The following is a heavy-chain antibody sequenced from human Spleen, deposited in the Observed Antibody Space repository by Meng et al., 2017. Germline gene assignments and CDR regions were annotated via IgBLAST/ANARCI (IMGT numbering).Heavy chain of an antibody. V-gene: IGHV4-34*01. J-gene: IGHJ4*02. D-gene: IGHD6-13*01. CDR2: INHSGST. CDR3: ARDEDISAAGYLLGDF. CDR1: GGSFSGYY. Sequence: QVQLQQWGAGLLKPSETLSLTCAVYGGSFSGYYWNWIRQPPGKGLEWIGEINHSGSTNYNPSLKSRVTISVDTSKNQFSLKLSSVTAADTAVYYCARDEDISAAGYLLGDFWGQGTLVTVSS.